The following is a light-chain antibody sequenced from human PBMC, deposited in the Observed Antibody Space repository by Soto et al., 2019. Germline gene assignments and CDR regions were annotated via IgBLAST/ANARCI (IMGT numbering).Light chain of an antibody. J-gene: IGKJ4*01. CDR2: DTS. V-gene: IGKV3-11*01. CDR1: QSVSRY. Sequence: EIVLTQSPATLSLSPGERATLSCRASQSVSRYLTWYQQKHGQAPRLLIYDTSKRATGIPARFSGSGSGTDFPRTISSLEPEDFAVYYCQQRSNWPPGFTFGGGTKMEIK. CDR3: QQRSNWPPGFT.